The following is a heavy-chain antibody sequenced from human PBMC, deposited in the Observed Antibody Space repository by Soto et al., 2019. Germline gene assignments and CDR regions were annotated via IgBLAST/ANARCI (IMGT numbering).Heavy chain of an antibody. CDR3: ARGTLLRGPGYYYAMDI. V-gene: IGHV4-31*03. J-gene: IGHJ6*02. CDR2: IYYSGSS. D-gene: IGHD3-10*01. Sequence: SETLSLTCTVSGSSITRNGYFWSWIRQLPGKGLEWIGYIYYSGSSYYNPSLKSRVIISADTSKNHFSLNLTAVTAADTAVYYCARGTLLRGPGYYYAMDIWGQGTTVTVSS. CDR1: GSSITRNGYF.